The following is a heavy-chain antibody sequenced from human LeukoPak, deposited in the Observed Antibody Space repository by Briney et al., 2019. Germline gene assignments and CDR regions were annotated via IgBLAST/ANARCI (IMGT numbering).Heavy chain of an antibody. CDR1: GGSISSSSYY. J-gene: IGHJ3*02. V-gene: IGHV4-39*02. CDR2: IYYSGST. Sequence: SETLTLTCTVSGGSISSSSYYWGWIRQPPGKGLEWIGSIYYSGSTYYNPSLKSRVTISVDTSKNQFSLKLSSVTAADTAVYYCARESPKRDDYKSGSAFDIWGQGTMVTVSS. D-gene: IGHD5-24*01. CDR3: ARESPKRDDYKSGSAFDI.